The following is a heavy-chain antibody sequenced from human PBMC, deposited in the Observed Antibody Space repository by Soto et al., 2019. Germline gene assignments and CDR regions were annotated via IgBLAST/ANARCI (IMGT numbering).Heavy chain of an antibody. V-gene: IGHV3-7*05. J-gene: IGHJ5*02. Sequence: GGSLRLSCAASGFTFSSYWMSWVRQAPGRGPGGVANINEDGSRKYYVDSVKGRFTISRDNAKNSLSLQMNSLRADDTAVYYCARGSGSSSSWGQGTLVTV. CDR3: ARGSGSSSS. CDR1: GFTFSSYW. CDR2: INEDGSRK. D-gene: IGHD6-6*01.